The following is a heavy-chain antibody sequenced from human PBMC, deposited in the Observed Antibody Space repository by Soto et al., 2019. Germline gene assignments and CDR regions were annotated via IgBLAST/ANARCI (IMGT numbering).Heavy chain of an antibody. CDR1: GGTFSSYA. CDR3: ATDLGSSSEYFDY. J-gene: IGHJ4*02. D-gene: IGHD6-6*01. V-gene: IGHV1-24*01. CDR2: FDPEDGET. Sequence: ASVKVSCKASGGTFSSYAISWVRQAPGKGLEWMGGFDPEDGETIYAQKFQGRVTMTEDTSTDTTYMELSSLRPEDTAVYYCATDLGSSSEYFDYWGQGTLVTVSS.